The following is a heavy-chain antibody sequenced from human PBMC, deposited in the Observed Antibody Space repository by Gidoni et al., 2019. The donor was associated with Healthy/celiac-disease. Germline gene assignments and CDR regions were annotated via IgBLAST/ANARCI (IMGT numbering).Heavy chain of an antibody. CDR2: ISGSGGST. D-gene: IGHD4-17*01. CDR3: AKSGDYGDYLNDAFDI. J-gene: IGHJ3*02. CDR1: GFPFSSYA. V-gene: IGHV3-23*01. Sequence: EVQLLESGGGLVQPGGSLRLSCAASGFPFSSYAMSWVRQAPGKGLGWVSAISGSGGSTYYADSVKGRFTISRDNSKNTLYLQMNSLRAEDTAVYYSAKSGDYGDYLNDAFDIWGQGTMVTVSS.